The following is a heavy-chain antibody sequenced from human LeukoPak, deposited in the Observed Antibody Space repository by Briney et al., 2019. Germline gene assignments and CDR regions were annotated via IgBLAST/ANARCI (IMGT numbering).Heavy chain of an antibody. J-gene: IGHJ4*02. Sequence: GASVKVSCKTSGYTFTIYNINWVRQATGQGLEWMGWMNPNSGNTGYAQKFQGRVTITRNTSISTAYMELSSLRFEDTAVYYCARGPGSDTIVGATDEKFDYWGQGTLVTVSS. D-gene: IGHD1-26*01. CDR1: GYTFTIYN. V-gene: IGHV1-8*03. CDR2: MNPNSGNT. CDR3: ARGPGSDTIVGATDEKFDY.